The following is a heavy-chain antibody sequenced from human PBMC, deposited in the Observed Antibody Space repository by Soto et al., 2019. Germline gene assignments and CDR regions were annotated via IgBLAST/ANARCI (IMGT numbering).Heavy chain of an antibody. V-gene: IGHV3-48*02. D-gene: IGHD1-26*01. CDR2: ISSSSSTI. CDR1: GFTFSSYS. J-gene: IGHJ4*02. CDR3: ASGKDLAEGGR. Sequence: EVQLVESGGGLVQPGGSLRLSCAASGFTFSSYSMNWVRQAPGKGLEWVSYISSSSSTIYYADSVKGRFTISRDNGEDSRFLAKDRPRDEDTAVDFCASGKDLAEGGRWGQGTLVTVSS.